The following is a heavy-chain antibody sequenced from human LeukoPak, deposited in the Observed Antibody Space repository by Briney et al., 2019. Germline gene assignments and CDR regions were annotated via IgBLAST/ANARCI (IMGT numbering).Heavy chain of an antibody. J-gene: IGHJ6*03. Sequence: ASVKVSCKASGYVFTSYSITWVRQAPGQGLEWMGRISAYNGDTDYAQKLQGRVTMTTDTSTSTAYMELRSLRSDDTAVYYCAKAVSGGTSFHYYYYMDVWGKGTTVTVS. D-gene: IGHD2-2*01. CDR1: GYVFTSYS. CDR3: AKAVSGGTSFHYYYYMDV. V-gene: IGHV1-18*01. CDR2: ISAYNGDT.